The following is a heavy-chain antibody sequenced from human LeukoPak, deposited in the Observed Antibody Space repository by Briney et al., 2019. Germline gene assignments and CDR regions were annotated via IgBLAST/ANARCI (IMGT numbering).Heavy chain of an antibody. CDR3: VKGPLITAAGTY. CDR2: INQYGGEI. V-gene: IGHV3-7*03. D-gene: IGHD6-13*01. CDR1: GFTFSDYW. Sequence: GGSLRLSCAASGFTFSDYWMTWVRQTPGKGLECVANINQYGGEISYVDSVKGRFTISRDNAKNSLPLQMSSLRVEDTAVYYCVKGPLITAAGTYWGQGTLVTVSS. J-gene: IGHJ4*02.